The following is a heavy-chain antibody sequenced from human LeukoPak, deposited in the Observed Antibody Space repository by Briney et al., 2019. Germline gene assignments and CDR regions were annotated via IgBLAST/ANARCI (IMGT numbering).Heavy chain of an antibody. Sequence: SETLSLTCTVSGDSISSGTYYWSWIRQPAGKGLEWIGRIYTSGTTNHNPSLKSRATTSVDTSKNQFSLSLRSVTAADTAVYYCARSGRTEYGDYPFGYWGQGTLVTVSS. CDR1: GDSISSGTYY. V-gene: IGHV4-61*02. J-gene: IGHJ4*02. CDR3: ARSGRTEYGDYPFGY. D-gene: IGHD4-17*01. CDR2: IYTSGTT.